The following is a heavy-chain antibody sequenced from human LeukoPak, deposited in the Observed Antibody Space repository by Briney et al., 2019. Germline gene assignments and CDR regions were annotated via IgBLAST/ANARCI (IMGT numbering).Heavy chain of an antibody. D-gene: IGHD3-10*01. J-gene: IGHJ4*02. V-gene: IGHV3-48*03. CDR1: GFTFSSYE. CDR3: ARALRGSFALPY. Sequence: GGSLRLSCAASGFTFSSYEMNWVRQAPGKGLEWVSYISSSGSTIYYADSVKGQFTISRDNAKNSLYLQMNSLRAEDTAVYYCARALRGSFALPYWGQGTLVTVSS. CDR2: ISSSGSTI.